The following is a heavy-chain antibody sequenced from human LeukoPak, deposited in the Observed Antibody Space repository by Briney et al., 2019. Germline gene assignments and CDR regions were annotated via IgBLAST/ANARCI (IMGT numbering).Heavy chain of an antibody. CDR3: ARRKYYYGSGSYQWDY. Sequence: SETLSLTCTVSGGSISSSSYYWGWIRQPPGKGLEWIGSIYYSGSTYYNPSLKSRVTISVDTSKNQFSLKLSSVTAADTAVYYCARRKYYYGSGSYQWDYWGQGTLVTVSS. CDR2: IYYSGST. V-gene: IGHV4-39*07. J-gene: IGHJ4*02. D-gene: IGHD3-10*01. CDR1: GGSISSSSYY.